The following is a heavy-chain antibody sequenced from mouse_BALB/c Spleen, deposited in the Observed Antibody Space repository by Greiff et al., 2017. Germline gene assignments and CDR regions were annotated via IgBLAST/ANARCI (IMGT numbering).Heavy chain of an antibody. V-gene: IGHV5-6-3*01. CDR2: INSNGGST. CDR1: GFTFSSYG. CDR3: ARDPAWFAY. J-gene: IGHJ3*01. Sequence: EVQGVESGGGLVQPGGSLKLSCAASGFTFSSYGMSWVRQTPDKRLELVATINSNGGSTYYPDSVKGRFTISRDNAKNTLYLQMSSLKSEDTAMYYCARDPAWFAYWGQGTLVTVSA.